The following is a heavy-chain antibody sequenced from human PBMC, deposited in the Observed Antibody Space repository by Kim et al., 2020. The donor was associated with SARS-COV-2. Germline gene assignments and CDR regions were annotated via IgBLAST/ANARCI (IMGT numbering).Heavy chain of an antibody. J-gene: IGHJ5*02. CDR3: ARDRGGSYYADNWFDP. CDR2: INPSGGST. CDR1: GYTFTSYY. D-gene: IGHD1-26*01. V-gene: IGHV1-46*01. Sequence: ASVKVSCKASGYTFTSYYMHWVRQAPGQGLEWMGIINPSGGSTSYAQKFQGRVTMTRDTSTSTVYMELSSLRSEDTAVYYCARDRGGSYYADNWFDPWGQGTLVTVSS.